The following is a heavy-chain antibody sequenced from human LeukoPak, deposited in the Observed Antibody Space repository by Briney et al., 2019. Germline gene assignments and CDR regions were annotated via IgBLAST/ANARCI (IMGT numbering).Heavy chain of an antibody. D-gene: IGHD2-2*01. J-gene: IGHJ4*02. CDR2: ISYDGSNK. CDR3: AVPAAIEGPIDY. CDR1: GFTFSSYG. Sequence: GGSLRLSCAASGFTFSSYGMHWVRQAPGKGLEGVAVISYDGSNKYYADSVKGRFTISRDNSKNTLYLQMNSLRAEDTAVYYCAVPAAIEGPIDYWGQGTLVTVFS. V-gene: IGHV3-30*03.